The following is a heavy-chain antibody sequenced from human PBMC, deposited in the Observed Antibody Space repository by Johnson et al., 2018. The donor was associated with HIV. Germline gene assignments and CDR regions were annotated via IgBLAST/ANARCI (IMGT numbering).Heavy chain of an antibody. CDR1: GFTFSDYY. CDR2: IKQDGSEK. V-gene: IGHV3-7*03. CDR3: ARPPAYLYKAAFSI. D-gene: IGHD3-16*02. Sequence: VQLVESGGGLVKPGGSLRLSCAASGFTFSDYYMSWIRQAPGKGLEWVANIKQDGSEKYYVGSVNGRFTISRDNAKNSLFLQMDSLRAEDTAVYFCARPPAYLYKAAFSIWGQGTMVTVSS. J-gene: IGHJ3*02.